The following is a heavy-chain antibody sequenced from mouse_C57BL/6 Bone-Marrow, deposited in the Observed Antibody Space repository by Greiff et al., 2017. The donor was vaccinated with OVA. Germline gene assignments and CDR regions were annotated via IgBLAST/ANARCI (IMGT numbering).Heavy chain of an antibody. CDR3: ARSGYDGYQFAY. Sequence: VKLQQPGAELVKPGASVKLSCKASGYTFTSYWMHWVKQRPGRGLEWIGRIDPNSGGTKYNEKFKSQATLTVDKPSSTAYMQLSSLTSEDSAVYYCARSGYDGYQFAYWGQGTLVTVSA. CDR1: GYTFTSYW. D-gene: IGHD2-3*01. CDR2: IDPNSGGT. J-gene: IGHJ3*01. V-gene: IGHV1-72*01.